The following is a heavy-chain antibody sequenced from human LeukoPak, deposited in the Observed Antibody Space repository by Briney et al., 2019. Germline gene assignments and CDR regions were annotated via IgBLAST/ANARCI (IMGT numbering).Heavy chain of an antibody. V-gene: IGHV3-30*18. Sequence: GRSQRLSCAASGFTFSSYGMHWVRQAPGKGLEWVAVISYDGGNKYYADSVKGRFTISRDNSKNTLYLQMNSLRTEDTAVYYCAKDTSHSSSWYENWFDPWGQGTLVTVSS. D-gene: IGHD6-13*01. CDR1: GFTFSSYG. J-gene: IGHJ5*02. CDR2: ISYDGGNK. CDR3: AKDTSHSSSWYENWFDP.